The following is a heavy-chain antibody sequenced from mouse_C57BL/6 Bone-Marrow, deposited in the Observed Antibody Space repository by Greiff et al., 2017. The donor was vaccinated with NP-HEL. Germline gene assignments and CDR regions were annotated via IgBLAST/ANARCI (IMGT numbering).Heavy chain of an antibody. CDR1: GYTFTSYG. Sequence: VQLQQSGAELARPGASVKLSCKASGYTFTSYGISWVKQRPGQGLEWIGEIYPRSGNTYYNEKFKGKATLTADKSSSTAYMELRSLTSEDSAVYFCARGGSGYPFDYWGKGTTLTVSS. D-gene: IGHD3-2*02. V-gene: IGHV1-81*01. J-gene: IGHJ2*01. CDR3: ARGGSGYPFDY. CDR2: IYPRSGNT.